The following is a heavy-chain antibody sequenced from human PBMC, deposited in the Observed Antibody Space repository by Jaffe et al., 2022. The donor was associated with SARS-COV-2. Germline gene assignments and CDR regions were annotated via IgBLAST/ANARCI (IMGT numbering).Heavy chain of an antibody. D-gene: IGHD3-16*02. CDR2: ISSSSSYI. V-gene: IGHV3-21*01. J-gene: IGHJ3*02. Sequence: EVQLVESGGGLVKPGGSLRLSCAASGFTFSSYSMNWVRQAPGKGLEWVSSISSSSSYIYYADSVKGRFTISRDNAKNSLYLQMNSLRAEDTAVYYCARESEANYDYVWGSYRVLDAFDIWGQGTMVTVSS. CDR1: GFTFSSYS. CDR3: ARESEANYDYVWGSYRVLDAFDI.